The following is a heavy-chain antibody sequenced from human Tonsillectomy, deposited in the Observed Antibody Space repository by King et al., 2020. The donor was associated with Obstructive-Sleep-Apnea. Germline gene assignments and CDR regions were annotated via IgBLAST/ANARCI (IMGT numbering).Heavy chain of an antibody. V-gene: IGHV4-39*01. D-gene: IGHD3-22*01. CDR1: GGSISSSSYY. CDR2: IYYSGST. CDR3: ARLVYYFDSSGYYSFYRKSYGMDV. Sequence: LQLQESGPGLVKPSETLSLTCTVSGGSISSSSYYWGWIRQPPGKGLEWIGSIYYSGSTYYNPSLKSRVTISVDTSKNQFSLKLSSVTAADTAVYYCARLVYYFDSSGYYSFYRKSYGMDVWGQGTTVTVSS. J-gene: IGHJ6*02.